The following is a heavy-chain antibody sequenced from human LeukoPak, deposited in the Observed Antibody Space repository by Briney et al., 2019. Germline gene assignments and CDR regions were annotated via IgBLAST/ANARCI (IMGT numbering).Heavy chain of an antibody. V-gene: IGHV3-9*01. Sequence: SLRLSCAASGFHFDDYVMHWVRQAPGKGREWVSGISWNGNSVAYADSVEGRFTISRDNAKNSLYLQMNSLRPEDTALYYCTKAAASRRRYDAFDIWGQGTMVTVSS. J-gene: IGHJ3*02. CDR3: TKAAASRRRYDAFDI. CDR1: GFHFDDYV. CDR2: ISWNGNSV. D-gene: IGHD1-1*01.